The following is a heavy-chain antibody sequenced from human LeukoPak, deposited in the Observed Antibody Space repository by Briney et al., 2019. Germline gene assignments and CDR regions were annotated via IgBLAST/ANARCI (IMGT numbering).Heavy chain of an antibody. V-gene: IGHV3-21*01. J-gene: IGHJ4*02. CDR2: ISSSSSYI. CDR1: GFTFSSYS. CDR3: ARDRIAAAGPNDY. D-gene: IGHD6-13*01. Sequence: PGGSLRLSCAASGFTFSSYSMNWVRQAPGKGLEWVSSISSSSSYIYYADSVKGRFTISRDNAKNSLYLQMNSLRAEDTAVYYCARDRIAAAGPNDYWGQGTLVTVSS.